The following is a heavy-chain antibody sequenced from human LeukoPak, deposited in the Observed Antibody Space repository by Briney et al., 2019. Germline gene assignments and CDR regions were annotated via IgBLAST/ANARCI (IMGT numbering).Heavy chain of an antibody. CDR2: IYTSGST. V-gene: IGHV4-4*07. J-gene: IGHJ3*02. Sequence: SETLSLTCTVSGGSISSYYWSWIRQPAGKGLEWIGRIYTSGSTNYNPSLKSRVTMSVDTSKNQFSLKLSSVTAADTAVYYCARARYFDWLNYRDAFDIWGQGTMVTVSS. CDR1: GGSISSYY. CDR3: ARARYFDWLNYRDAFDI. D-gene: IGHD3-9*01.